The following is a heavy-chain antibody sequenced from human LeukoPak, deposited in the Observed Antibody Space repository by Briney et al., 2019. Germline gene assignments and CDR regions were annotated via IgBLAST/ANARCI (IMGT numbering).Heavy chain of an antibody. Sequence: SETLSLTCTVSGGSISNYYWSWIRQPPEKGLEWIGYIYYSGSTNYNPSLKSRVTISVDTSKNQFSLKLSSVTTADTAVYYCARTTEGYCRSTSCYGFYYSYYMDVWGKGTTVTISS. J-gene: IGHJ6*03. CDR2: IYYSGST. V-gene: IGHV4-59*01. CDR3: ARTTEGYCRSTSCYGFYYSYYMDV. D-gene: IGHD2-2*01. CDR1: GGSISNYY.